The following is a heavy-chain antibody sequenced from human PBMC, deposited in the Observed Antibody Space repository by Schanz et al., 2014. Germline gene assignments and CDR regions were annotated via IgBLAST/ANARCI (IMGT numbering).Heavy chain of an antibody. CDR3: AKGSVVVVAATLPFDY. CDR2: ISGSGGST. D-gene: IGHD2-15*01. Sequence: EVRLVESGGGLVKPGGSLRLSCEASGFAFSTSSMNWVRQAPGKGLEWVSAISGSGGSTYYADSVKGRFTISRDNSKNTLYLQMNSLRAEDTAVYYCAKGSVVVVAATLPFDYWGQGTLVTVSS. CDR1: GFAFSTSS. J-gene: IGHJ4*02. V-gene: IGHV3-23*04.